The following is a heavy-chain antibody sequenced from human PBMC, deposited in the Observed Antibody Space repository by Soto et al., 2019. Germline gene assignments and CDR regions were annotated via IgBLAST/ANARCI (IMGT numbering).Heavy chain of an antibody. CDR2: IYPGDSDT. V-gene: IGHV5-51*01. D-gene: IGHD6-13*01. J-gene: IGHJ6*02. CDR3: AKGHGSAAGPPNYYCYYGMDV. CDR1: GYSFTSYW. Sequence: PGESLKISCKGSGYSFTSYWIGWVRQMPGKGLEWMGIIYPGDSDTRYSPSFQGQVTISADKSISTAYLQWSSLKASDTAMYYCAKGHGSAAGPPNYYCYYGMDVWGQGTTVTVSS.